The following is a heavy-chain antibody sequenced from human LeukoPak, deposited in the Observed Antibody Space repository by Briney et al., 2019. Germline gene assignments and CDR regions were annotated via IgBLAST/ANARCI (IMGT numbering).Heavy chain of an antibody. CDR1: GFTVSSNY. CDR2: ISGSGGST. J-gene: IGHJ4*02. Sequence: SGGSLRLSCAASGFTVSSNYMSWVRQAPGKGLEWVSAISGSGGSTYYADSVKGRFTISRDNSKNTLYLQMNSLRAEDTAVYYCAKDQRAKKGGSYYGYWGQGTLVTVSS. V-gene: IGHV3-23*01. D-gene: IGHD1-26*01. CDR3: AKDQRAKKGGSYYGY.